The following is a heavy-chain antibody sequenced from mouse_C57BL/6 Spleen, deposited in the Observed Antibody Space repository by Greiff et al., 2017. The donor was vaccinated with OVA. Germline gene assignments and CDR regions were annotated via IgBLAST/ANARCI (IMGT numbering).Heavy chain of an antibody. CDR2: INPNNGGT. CDR1: GSTFTDYN. CDR3: ARGGLRLGAWFAY. Sequence: VQLQQSGPELVKPGASVKIPCKASGSTFTDYNMDWVKQSHGKSLEWIGDINPNNGGTIYNQKFKGKATLTVDKSSSTAYMELRSLTSEDTAVYYCARGGLRLGAWFAYWGQGTLVTVSA. J-gene: IGHJ3*01. D-gene: IGHD3-2*02. V-gene: IGHV1-18*01.